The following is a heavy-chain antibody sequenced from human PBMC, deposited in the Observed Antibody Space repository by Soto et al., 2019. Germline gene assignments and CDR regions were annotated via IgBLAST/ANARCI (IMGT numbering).Heavy chain of an antibody. J-gene: IGHJ4*02. CDR3: ASILRLVAPFDY. V-gene: IGHV4-31*03. D-gene: IGHD5-12*01. CDR1: GGSIRSGGYY. CDR2: IYYSGNT. Sequence: PSETLSLTCTVSGGSIRSGGYYWSWIRQHPGKGLEWMGYIYYSGNTNYNPSLKSRVTISVDTSKNQFSLKLSSVTAADTAGYYSASILRLVAPFDYWGQGTLVTVSS.